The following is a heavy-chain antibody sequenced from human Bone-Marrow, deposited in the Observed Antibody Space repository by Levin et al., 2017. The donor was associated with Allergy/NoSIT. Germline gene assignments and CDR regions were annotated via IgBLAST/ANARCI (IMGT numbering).Heavy chain of an antibody. V-gene: IGHV3-53*01. CDR3: VVRWY. CDR2: IYSGGDT. D-gene: IGHD2-15*01. J-gene: IGHJ4*02. CDR1: GFTVYNNY. Sequence: GESLKISCAASGFTVYNNYMSWVRQAPGKGLEWVSLIYSGGDTCYADSVKGRFTISRDKSKNTLYLQMNSLRAEDTAVYYCVVRWYWGQGTLVTVSS.